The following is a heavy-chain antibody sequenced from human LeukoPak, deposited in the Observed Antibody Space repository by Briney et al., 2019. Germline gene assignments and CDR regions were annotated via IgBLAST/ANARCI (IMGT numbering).Heavy chain of an antibody. V-gene: IGHV3-13*01. J-gene: IGHJ4*02. CDR3: ARERKYDSNFDY. CDR1: GFTFSSYD. Sequence: PGGSLRXSCAASGFTFSSYDMHWVRQAPGKGLEWVSGIGTAGDIYYPGSVKGRFTISRENAKNSLYLQVNSLRAGDTAVYYCARERKYDSNFDYWGQGTLVTVSS. CDR2: IGTAGDI. D-gene: IGHD1-1*01.